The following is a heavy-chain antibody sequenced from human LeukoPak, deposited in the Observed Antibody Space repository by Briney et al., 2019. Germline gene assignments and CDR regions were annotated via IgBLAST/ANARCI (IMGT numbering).Heavy chain of an antibody. J-gene: IGHJ5*02. CDR3: ALNYGSGTYDRGWFDP. D-gene: IGHD3-10*01. V-gene: IGHV1-69*01. CDR1: VGTFSSYA. Sequence: SVKVSCKASVGTFSSYAISWVRPAPGQGREWMGGIIPIFGTANYAQKFQGRVTLTADESTSTAYMELSSPRSEDTAVYYWALNYGSGTYDRGWFDPWGQGTLVTVSS. CDR2: IIPIFGTA.